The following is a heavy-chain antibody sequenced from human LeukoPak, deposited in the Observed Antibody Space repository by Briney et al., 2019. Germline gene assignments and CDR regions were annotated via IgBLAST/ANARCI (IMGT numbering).Heavy chain of an antibody. CDR3: VRTAGTGYHPFDG. Sequence: QPGGSLRLSCAASGSSFSDHYMDWVRQAPGKGLEWVGRTRNQANSYTTEYAASVRGRFTISRDDSKNSLYLQMNSLKTEDTAVYYCVRTAGTGYHPFDGWGQGTLVTVSS. V-gene: IGHV3-72*01. CDR1: GSSFSDHY. J-gene: IGHJ4*02. CDR2: TRNQANSYTT. D-gene: IGHD3-9*01.